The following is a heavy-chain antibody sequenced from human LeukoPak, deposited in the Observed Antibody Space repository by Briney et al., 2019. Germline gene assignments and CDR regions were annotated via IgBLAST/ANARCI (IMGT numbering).Heavy chain of an antibody. V-gene: IGHV3-21*04. CDR1: GFKFTSYA. D-gene: IGHD3-3*01. CDR3: ARAPFGAAHNWFDP. J-gene: IGHJ5*02. CDR2: ISDDGKYI. Sequence: PGGSLRLSCAASGFKFTSYAMNWLRQAPGKGPEWISSISDDGKYIYYADSVRGRFTISRDDANNSLSLQMNNLRAEDTALYHCARAPFGAAHNWFDPWGQGTLVIVSS.